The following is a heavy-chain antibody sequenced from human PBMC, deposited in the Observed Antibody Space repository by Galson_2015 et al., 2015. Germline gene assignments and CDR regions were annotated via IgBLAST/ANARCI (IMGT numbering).Heavy chain of an antibody. V-gene: IGHV3-33*01. Sequence: SLRLSCAASGFTFSSYGMHWVRQAPGKGLEWVAVIWYDGSNKYYADSVKGRFTISRDNSKNTLYLQMNSLRAEDTAVYYCARDPPLAGDMFDGMDVWGQGTTVTVSS. J-gene: IGHJ6*02. D-gene: IGHD7-27*01. CDR3: ARDPPLAGDMFDGMDV. CDR1: GFTFSSYG. CDR2: IWYDGSNK.